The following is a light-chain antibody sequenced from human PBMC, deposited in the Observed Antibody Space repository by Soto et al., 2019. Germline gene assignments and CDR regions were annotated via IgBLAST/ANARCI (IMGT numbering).Light chain of an antibody. Sequence: DIAMTQSPSTLSASLGDRVTITCRAGQSVTTWLAWYQQKPGKAPKLLIYKASNLESGLPSRFTGSGSGTEVTLTISSLQSDDVATYYCQQYSTYPITCGQGTRLEIK. CDR3: QQYSTYPIT. CDR1: QSVTTW. V-gene: IGKV1-5*03. CDR2: KAS. J-gene: IGKJ5*01.